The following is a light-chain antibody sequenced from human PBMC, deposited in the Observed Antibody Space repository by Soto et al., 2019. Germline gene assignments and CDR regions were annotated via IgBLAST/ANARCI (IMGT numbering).Light chain of an antibody. Sequence: QSVLTQPASVSVSPGQSITISCTGTSSDDGGNKYVSWYQQCPGKVPKLLINKVTTRPSGVSHRFSGSKSGNTASLTISALLAEDEADYFCASSTGDSLYVVGTGPKVTV. V-gene: IGLV2-14*01. CDR1: SSDDGGNKY. J-gene: IGLJ1*01. CDR2: KVT. CDR3: ASSTGDSLYV.